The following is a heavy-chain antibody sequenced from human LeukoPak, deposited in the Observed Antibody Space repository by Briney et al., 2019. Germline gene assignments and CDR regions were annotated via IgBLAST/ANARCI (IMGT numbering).Heavy chain of an antibody. V-gene: IGHV3-74*01. Sequence: GGSLRLSCAASGFTFSSYWMHWVRQAPGKGLVWVSRINSDGSSTSYADSVKGRFTISRDNAKNTLYLQMNSLRAEDTAVYYCARGGQLAPYGYWGQGTLVTVSS. CDR1: GFTFSSYW. CDR2: INSDGSST. D-gene: IGHD6-6*01. CDR3: ARGGQLAPYGY. J-gene: IGHJ4*02.